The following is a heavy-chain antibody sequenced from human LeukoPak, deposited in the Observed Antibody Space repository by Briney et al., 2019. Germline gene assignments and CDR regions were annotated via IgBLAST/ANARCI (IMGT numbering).Heavy chain of an antibody. D-gene: IGHD2-21*02. J-gene: IGHJ2*01. CDR3: VTARASYCGGDCYFGYFDL. CDR2: ISSNGGST. Sequence: GGSLRLSCSASGFTFSSYAMHWVGQAPGKGLEYVSAISSNGGSTYYADSVKGRFTISRDNSKNTLYLQMSSLRAEDTAVYYCVTARASYCGGDCYFGYFDLWGRGTLVTVSS. V-gene: IGHV3-64D*09. CDR1: GFTFSSYA.